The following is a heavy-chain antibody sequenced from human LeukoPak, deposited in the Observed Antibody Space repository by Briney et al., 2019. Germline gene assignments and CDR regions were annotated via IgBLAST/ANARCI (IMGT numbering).Heavy chain of an antibody. J-gene: IGHJ4*02. CDR2: ISSSGSII. CDR1: GFTFSSFE. Sequence: GGSLRLSCAASGFTFSSFEMNWVRQAPGKGLEWVPYISSSGSIINYADSVKGRFTISRDNAKNSLYLQMNSLRAEDTAVYYCAGNDYADYWGQGTLVTVSS. CDR3: AGNDYADY. V-gene: IGHV3-48*03.